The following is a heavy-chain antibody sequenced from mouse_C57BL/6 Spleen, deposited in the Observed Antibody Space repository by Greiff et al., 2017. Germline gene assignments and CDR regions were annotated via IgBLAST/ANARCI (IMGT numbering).Heavy chain of an antibody. Sequence: EVQLQQSGPELVKPGASVKISCKASGYTFTDYYMNWVKQSHGKSLEWIGDINPNNGGTSYNQKFKGKATLTVDKSSSTAYMELRSLTSEDSAVYYCARREGGYPFDYGGQGTTLTVSS. D-gene: IGHD1-1*02. J-gene: IGHJ2*01. CDR3: ARREGGYPFDY. CDR2: INPNNGGT. V-gene: IGHV1-26*01. CDR1: GYTFTDYY.